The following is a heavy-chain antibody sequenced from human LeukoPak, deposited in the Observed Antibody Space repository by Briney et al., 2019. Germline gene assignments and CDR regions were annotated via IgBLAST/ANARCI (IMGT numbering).Heavy chain of an antibody. V-gene: IGHV3-30*02. CDR1: GFTFSNYG. J-gene: IGHJ6*03. Sequence: GGSLRLSCAASGFTFSNYGMHWVRQAPGKGLEWVAFIRYDGSNKYYADSVKGRFTISRDNSKNTLYLQMNSLRAEDTAVYYCARDAHSSGYISYYYYMDVWGKGTTVTVSS. D-gene: IGHD3-22*01. CDR3: ARDAHSSGYISYYYYMDV. CDR2: IRYDGSNK.